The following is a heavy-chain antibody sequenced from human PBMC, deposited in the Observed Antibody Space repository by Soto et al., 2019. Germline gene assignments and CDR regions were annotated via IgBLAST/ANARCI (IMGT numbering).Heavy chain of an antibody. D-gene: IGHD4-17*01. V-gene: IGHV2-5*02. J-gene: IGHJ4*02. CDR2: IYWDDDK. CDR3: ARLDYGDYVLSFDY. CDR1: GFSLITSAVG. Sequence: QITLKESGPPLVKPTQTLTLTCTFSGFSLITSAVGVGWIRQPPGKALEWLALIYWDDDKRYSPSLKSRLTITKDTSKNQVVLTMTNMDPVHTATYYCARLDYGDYVLSFDYWGQGTLVTVSS.